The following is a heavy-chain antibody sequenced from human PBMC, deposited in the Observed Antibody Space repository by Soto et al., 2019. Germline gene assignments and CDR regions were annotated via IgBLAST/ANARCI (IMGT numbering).Heavy chain of an antibody. CDR2: INVGNGNT. Sequence: ASLKVSCKASGYIFTTYAIHWVRQAPGQRLEWMGWINVGNGNTKYSQKFQDRVTITRDTSASTAHMELSSLRSEDTAVYYCAYDSSGYLDYWGQGTLVTVSS. J-gene: IGHJ4*02. D-gene: IGHD3-22*01. V-gene: IGHV1-3*01. CDR1: GYIFTTYA. CDR3: AYDSSGYLDY.